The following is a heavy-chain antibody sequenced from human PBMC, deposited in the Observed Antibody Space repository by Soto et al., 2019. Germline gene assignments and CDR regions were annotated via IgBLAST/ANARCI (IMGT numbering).Heavy chain of an antibody. CDR3: ARDLYSSSARYFDY. V-gene: IGHV3-21*01. J-gene: IGHJ4*02. CDR1: GFTFSSYS. Sequence: GVLRLSCAASGFTFSSYSMNWVRQAPGKGLEWVSSISSSSSYIYYADSVKGRFTISRDNAKNSLYLQMNSLRAEDTAVYYCARDLYSSSARYFDYWGQGTLVTVSS. D-gene: IGHD6-6*01. CDR2: ISSSSSYI.